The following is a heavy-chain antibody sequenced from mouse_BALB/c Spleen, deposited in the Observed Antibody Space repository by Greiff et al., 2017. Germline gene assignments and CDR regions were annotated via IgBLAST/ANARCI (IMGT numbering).Heavy chain of an antibody. Sequence: EVQRVESGGGLVKPGGSLKLSCAASGFTFSSYAMSWVRQTPEKRLEWVATISSGGSYTYYPDSVKGRFTISRDNAKNTLYLQMSSLRSEDTAMYYCARREGKGGNWYFDVWGAGTTVTVSS. V-gene: IGHV5-9-3*01. CDR3: ARREGKGGNWYFDV. CDR1: GFTFSSYA. J-gene: IGHJ1*01. CDR2: ISSGGSYT. D-gene: IGHD1-3*01.